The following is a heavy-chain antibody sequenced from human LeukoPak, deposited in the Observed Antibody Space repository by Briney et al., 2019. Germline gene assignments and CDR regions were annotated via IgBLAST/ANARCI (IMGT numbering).Heavy chain of an antibody. CDR3: ARVRPYYYAMFDY. J-gene: IGHJ4*02. CDR2: INPNSGGT. Sequence: ASVKVSCKASVYTFTGYYMHWVRQAPGQGLEWMGRINPNSGGTNYAQKFQGRVTMTRDTSISTAYMELSRLRSDDTAVYYCARVRPYYYAMFDYWGQGTLVTVSS. D-gene: IGHD3-10*01. V-gene: IGHV1-2*06. CDR1: VYTFTGYY.